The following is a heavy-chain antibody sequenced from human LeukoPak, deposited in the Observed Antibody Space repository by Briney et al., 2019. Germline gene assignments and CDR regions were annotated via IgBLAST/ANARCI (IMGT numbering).Heavy chain of an antibody. CDR2: ISGSAGST. CDR1: GFTFSSYA. J-gene: IGHJ4*02. V-gene: IGHV3-23*01. CDR3: AKSPQSNSWYYFDY. D-gene: IGHD6-13*01. Sequence: PGGPLRLSCAASGFTFSSYAMSWVRQAPGKGLEWVSSISGSAGSTYYADSVKGRFTISRDNSKNTLYLQMNSLRAEDTAVYYCAKSPQSNSWYYFDYWGQGTLVTVSS.